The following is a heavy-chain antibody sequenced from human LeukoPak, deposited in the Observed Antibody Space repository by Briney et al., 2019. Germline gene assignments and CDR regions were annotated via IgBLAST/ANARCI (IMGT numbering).Heavy chain of an antibody. D-gene: IGHD3-22*01. Sequence: GGSLRLSCAASGFTFSSYSMKWVRQAPGKGLEWVSYISSGGCTIYYADSVKGRFTISRDNAKNSLYLQMNSLRAEDTAVYYCARRGDSSGYLSQYYFDYWGQGALVTVSS. CDR1: GFTFSSYS. V-gene: IGHV3-48*04. CDR3: ARRGDSSGYLSQYYFDY. CDR2: ISSGGCTI. J-gene: IGHJ4*02.